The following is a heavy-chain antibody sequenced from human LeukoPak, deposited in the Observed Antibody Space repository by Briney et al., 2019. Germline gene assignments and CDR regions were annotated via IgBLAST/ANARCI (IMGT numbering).Heavy chain of an antibody. CDR2: IWYDGSNK. V-gene: IGHV3-33*01. CDR1: GFTISSYG. Sequence: GGSLRLSCAASGFTISSYGMHWVRQAPGKGLEWVALIWYDGSNKYYADSVKGRFTISGDNSKNTLYLQMNSLRAEDTALYYCARPLFNYDSRGLTYWGQGTLVTVS. CDR3: ARPLFNYDSRGLTY. D-gene: IGHD3-22*01. J-gene: IGHJ4*02.